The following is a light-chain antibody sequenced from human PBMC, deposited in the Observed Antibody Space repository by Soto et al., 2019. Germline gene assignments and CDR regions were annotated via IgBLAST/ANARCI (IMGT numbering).Light chain of an antibody. J-gene: IGKJ3*01. CDR2: AAS. V-gene: IGKV1-27*01. CDR3: QKYSSVPL. Sequence: DIQMTQSPSSLSASVGDRVTITCRASQGISNYIAWYQQKPGKAPKLLIYAASTLQSGVPSRFSGSGSGADFMFTINSRQPEEVATYSCQKYSSVPLFGPGNKVDIK. CDR1: QGISNY.